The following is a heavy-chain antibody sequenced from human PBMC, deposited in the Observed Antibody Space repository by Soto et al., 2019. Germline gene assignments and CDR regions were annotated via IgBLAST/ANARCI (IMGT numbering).Heavy chain of an antibody. D-gene: IGHD5-18*01. J-gene: IGHJ4*02. Sequence: SETLSLTSTVSGGSISSGGYYWSWIPQHPGKGLEWIGYIYYSGSTYYNPSLKSRVTISVDTSKNQFSLKLSSVTAADTAVYYCARAWIQLWSFDYWGQGTLVTVSS. V-gene: IGHV4-31*03. CDR2: IYYSGST. CDR3: ARAWIQLWSFDY. CDR1: GGSISSGGYY.